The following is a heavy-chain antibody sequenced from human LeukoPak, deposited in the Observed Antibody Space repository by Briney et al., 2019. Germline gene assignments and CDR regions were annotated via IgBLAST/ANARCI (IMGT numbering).Heavy chain of an antibody. V-gene: IGHV3-23*01. D-gene: IGHD3-9*01. Sequence: GGSLRLSCAASGFTFRSYAMSWVRQAPGKGLEWVSGISPSGGSTYYADSVKGRFTISRDNSKNTLYLQVNSLRAEDTAVYYCARVGLRYFDWLVYWGQGTLVTVSS. J-gene: IGHJ4*02. CDR3: ARVGLRYFDWLVY. CDR1: GFTFRSYA. CDR2: ISPSGGST.